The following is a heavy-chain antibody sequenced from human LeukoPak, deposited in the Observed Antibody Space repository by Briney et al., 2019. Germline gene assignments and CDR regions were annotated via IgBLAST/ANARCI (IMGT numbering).Heavy chain of an antibody. Sequence: GASVKVSCKASGYTFTGYYMHWVRQAPGQGLEWMGWINPNSGGTNYAQKFQGRVTMTRDTSISTAYMELSRLRSDDTAVYYCARDRYHSRRSVATTEGVNWFDPWGQGTLVTVSS. CDR2: INPNSGGT. J-gene: IGHJ5*02. CDR1: GYTFTGYY. CDR3: ARDRYHSRRSVATTEGVNWFDP. D-gene: IGHD5-12*01. V-gene: IGHV1-2*02.